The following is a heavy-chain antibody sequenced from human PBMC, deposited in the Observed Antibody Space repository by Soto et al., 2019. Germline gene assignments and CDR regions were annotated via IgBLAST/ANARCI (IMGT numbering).Heavy chain of an antibody. J-gene: IGHJ1*01. V-gene: IGHV3-23*01. D-gene: IGHD6-13*01. Sequence: PGGSLRLSCAAPGFTFSSYAMSWVRQAPGKGLEWVSAISGSGGSTYYADSVKGRFTISRDNSKNTLYLQMNSLRAEDTAVYYCAKAKDSSSWYPVYFQHWGQGTLVTVSS. CDR2: ISGSGGST. CDR3: AKAKDSSSWYPVYFQH. CDR1: GFTFSSYA.